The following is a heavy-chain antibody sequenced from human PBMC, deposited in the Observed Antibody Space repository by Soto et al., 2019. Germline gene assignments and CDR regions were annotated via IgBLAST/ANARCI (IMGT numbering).Heavy chain of an antibody. CDR3: ARSDASQSWSWYYYYYGMDV. D-gene: IGHD1-26*01. Sequence: GGSLRLSCAASGFTFSSYWMSWVRQAPGKGLEWVANIRQDGSEKYYVDSVKGRFTISRDNAKNSLYLQMNSLRAEDTAVYYCARSDASQSWSWYYYYYGMDVWGQGTTVTVSS. CDR1: GFTFSSYW. CDR2: IRQDGSEK. V-gene: IGHV3-7*05. J-gene: IGHJ6*02.